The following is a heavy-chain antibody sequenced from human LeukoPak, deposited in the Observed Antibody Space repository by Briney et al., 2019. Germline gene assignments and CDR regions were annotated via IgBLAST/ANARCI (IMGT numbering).Heavy chain of an antibody. D-gene: IGHD3-16*01. CDR2: IWYDGSNK. Sequence: GGSLRLSCAASGFTFSSYGMHWVRQAPGKGLECVAVIWYDGSNKYYADSVKGRFTISRDNSKDTLYVQMSSLRAEDTAVYYCARSNNGGWGYCDYWGQGSLVTVSS. CDR1: GFTFSSYG. CDR3: ARSNNGGWGYCDY. J-gene: IGHJ4*02. V-gene: IGHV3-33*01.